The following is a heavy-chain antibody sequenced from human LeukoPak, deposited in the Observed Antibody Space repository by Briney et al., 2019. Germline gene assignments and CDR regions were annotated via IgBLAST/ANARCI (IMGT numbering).Heavy chain of an antibody. CDR3: AKTGLYGDYYYYYMDV. CDR2: ISYDGSNK. V-gene: IGHV3-30*18. Sequence: GGSLRLSSAASGFTFSSYGMHWVRQAPGKGLEWVAVISYDGSNKYYADSVKGRFTISRDNSKNTLYLQMNSLRAEDTAVYYCAKTGLYGDYYYYYMDVWGKGTTVTVSS. J-gene: IGHJ6*03. D-gene: IGHD4-17*01. CDR1: GFTFSSYG.